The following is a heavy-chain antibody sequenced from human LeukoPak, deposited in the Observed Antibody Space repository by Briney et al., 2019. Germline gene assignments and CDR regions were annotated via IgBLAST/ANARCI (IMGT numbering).Heavy chain of an antibody. CDR1: GGSISSYY. CDR3: ATNRAGTYDRPFDI. CDR2: IYSSGST. V-gene: IGHV4-4*08. D-gene: IGHD1-26*01. Sequence: SETLSLTCTVSGGSISSYYWSWIRQPPGKGLEWIGYIYSSGSTNYNPSLKSRVTISIDTSKNQFSLELSSVTATDTAVYFCATNRAGTYDRPFDIWGQGTMVTVSS. J-gene: IGHJ3*02.